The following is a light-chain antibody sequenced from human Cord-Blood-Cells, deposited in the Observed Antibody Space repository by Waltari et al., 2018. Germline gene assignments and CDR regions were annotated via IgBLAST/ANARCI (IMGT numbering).Light chain of an antibody. CDR2: AAS. V-gene: IGKV1-8*01. CDR1: QGISSY. J-gene: IGKJ2*01. Sequence: AIRMTQSPSSLSASTGDRVTITCRASQGISSYLAWYQQKPGKAPKLLIYAASTVQSGVPSRFSGSGSGTDFTLTSSCLQSEDFATYYCQQYYSYPYTFGQGTKLEIK. CDR3: QQYYSYPYT.